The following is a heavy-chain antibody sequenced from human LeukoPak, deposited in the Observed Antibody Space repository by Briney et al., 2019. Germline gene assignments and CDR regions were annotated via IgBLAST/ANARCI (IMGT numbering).Heavy chain of an antibody. D-gene: IGHD6-13*01. CDR3: ARDSEYSSSFAFDI. CDR2: INQDGSER. V-gene: IGHV3-7*01. Sequence: GGSLRLSCAASGFTFSSHWMTWLRQAPGKGLEWVANINQDGSERNYVDSVKGRFTISRDNAKNSLYLQMNSLRAEDTAVYYCARDSEYSSSFAFDIWGQGTMVTVSS. J-gene: IGHJ3*02. CDR1: GFTFSSHW.